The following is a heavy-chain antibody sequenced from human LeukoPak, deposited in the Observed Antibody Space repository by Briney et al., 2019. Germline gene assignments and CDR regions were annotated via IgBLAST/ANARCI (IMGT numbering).Heavy chain of an antibody. CDR3: ARSPIAAAGTPYHYYYYCMDD. V-gene: IGHV4-61*01. D-gene: IGHD6-13*01. J-gene: IGHJ6*02. CDR1: GGSVSSGSYY. Sequence: SETLSDTRTVSGGSVSSGSYYWSWIRQPPGKGLEWIGYIYYSGSTNYNPSLKSRVTTSVDTSKNQFSLKLSSVTAADTAVYYCARSPIAAAGTPYHYYYYCMDDWGQGTTVTVSS. CDR2: IYYSGST.